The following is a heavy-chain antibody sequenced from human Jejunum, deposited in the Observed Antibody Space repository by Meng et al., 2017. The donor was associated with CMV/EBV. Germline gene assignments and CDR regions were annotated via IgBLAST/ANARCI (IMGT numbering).Heavy chain of an antibody. J-gene: IGHJ2*01. CDR3: ARLPDYEIMTGYRWYFDI. CDR2: IYHNVNT. D-gene: IGHD3-9*01. Sequence: ISSGDHSWTGIRQPPGKGLEWIGYIYHNVNTYSNPSLESRVTISVDRSQNHFSLRLSSVTAADTAVYYCARLPDYEIMTGYRWYFDIWGRGTLVTVSS. CDR1: ISSGDHS. V-gene: IGHV4-30-2*01.